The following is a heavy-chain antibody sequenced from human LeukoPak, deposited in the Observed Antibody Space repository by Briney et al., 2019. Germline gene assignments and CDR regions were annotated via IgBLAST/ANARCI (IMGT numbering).Heavy chain of an antibody. J-gene: IGHJ4*02. V-gene: IGHV1-2*02. CDR1: GYTFTGYY. D-gene: IGHD3-3*01. CDR3: AREDYDFWSGYLI. Sequence: ASVKVSCKASGYTFTGYYMHWVRQAPGQGLEWMGWINPNSGGTNYAQKFQGRVTMTRDTSISTAYMELSRLRSDDTAVYYCAREDYDFWSGYLIWGQGTLVTVSS. CDR2: INPNSGGT.